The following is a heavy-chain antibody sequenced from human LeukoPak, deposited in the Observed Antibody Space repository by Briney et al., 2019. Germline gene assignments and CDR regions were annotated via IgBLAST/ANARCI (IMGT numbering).Heavy chain of an antibody. CDR3: ARDQREQLPPMGYYYYGMDV. V-gene: IGHV3-21*05. D-gene: IGHD2-2*01. Sequence: GRSLRLSCAASGFTFSNYGMHWVRQAPGKGLEWVSYISSSSSYTNYADSVKGRFTISRDNAKNSLYLQMNSLRAEDTAVYYCARDQREQLPPMGYYYYGMDVWGQGTTVTVSS. CDR1: GFTFSNYG. CDR2: ISSSSSYT. J-gene: IGHJ6*02.